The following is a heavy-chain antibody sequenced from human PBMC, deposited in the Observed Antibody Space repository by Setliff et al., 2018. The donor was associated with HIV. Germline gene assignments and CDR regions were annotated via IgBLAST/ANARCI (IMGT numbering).Heavy chain of an antibody. CDR1: GGSISSHY. CDR3: ARARGNTYYYYYMDV. J-gene: IGHJ6*03. D-gene: IGHD4-4*01. Sequence: PSETLFLTCTVSGGSISSHYWSWIRQPPGKGLEWIGYIYYSGSTNYNPSLKSRVTISMDTSNNQFSLKVSSVTAADTAVYYCARARGNTYYYYYMDVWGKGTTVTVSS. V-gene: IGHV4-59*11. CDR2: IYYSGST.